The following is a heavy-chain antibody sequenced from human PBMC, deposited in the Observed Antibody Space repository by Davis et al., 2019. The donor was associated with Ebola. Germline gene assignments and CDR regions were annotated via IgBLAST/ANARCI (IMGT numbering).Heavy chain of an antibody. J-gene: IGHJ4*02. CDR2: INPSGGST. CDR3: ARPLTTVVTPIGY. V-gene: IGHV1-46*01. Sequence: ASVKVSCKASGYTFTSYSMNWVRQAPGQGLEWMGIINPSGGSTSYAQKFQGRVTMTRDTSTSTVYMELSSLRSEDTAVYYCARPLTTVVTPIGYWGQGTLVTVSS. CDR1: GYTFTSYS. D-gene: IGHD4-23*01.